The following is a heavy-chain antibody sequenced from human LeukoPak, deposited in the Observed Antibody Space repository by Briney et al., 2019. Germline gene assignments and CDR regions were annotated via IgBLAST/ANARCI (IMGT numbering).Heavy chain of an antibody. CDR2: IYYSGST. D-gene: IGHD3-10*01. Sequence: SETLSLTCTVSGVSISSYYWSWIRQPPGKGLEYIGYIYYSGSTNYNPSLKSRVTISVDTSKNQFSLKLNSVTAADTAVYYCARHYGPWGQGTLVTVSS. CDR3: ARHYGP. J-gene: IGHJ5*02. CDR1: GVSISSYY. V-gene: IGHV4-59*08.